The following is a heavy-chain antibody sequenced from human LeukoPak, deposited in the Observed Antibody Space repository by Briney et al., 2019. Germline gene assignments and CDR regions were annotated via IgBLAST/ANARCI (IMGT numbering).Heavy chain of an antibody. V-gene: IGHV4-39*07. D-gene: IGHD4-17*01. CDR1: GGSISSSSYY. Sequence: SETLSLTCTVSGGSISSSSYYWGWIRQPPGKGLEWIGSIYYSGSTYYNPSLKSRVTISVDTSKNQFSLKLSSVTAADTAVYYCARDRTVTTRSQAHAFDIWGQGTMVTVSS. CDR2: IYYSGST. CDR3: ARDRTVTTRSQAHAFDI. J-gene: IGHJ3*02.